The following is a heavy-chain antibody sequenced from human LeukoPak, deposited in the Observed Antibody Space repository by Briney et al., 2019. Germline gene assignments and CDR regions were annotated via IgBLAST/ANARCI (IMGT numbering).Heavy chain of an antibody. Sequence: GGSLRLSCAASGFTVSSNYMSWVRQAPGKGLEWVSVIYSGGSTYYADSVKGRFAISRDNSKNTLYLQMNSLRAEDTAVYYCARGEYQLPQGNWGQGTLVTVSS. V-gene: IGHV3-66*02. CDR2: IYSGGST. CDR1: GFTVSSNY. CDR3: ARGEYQLPQGN. D-gene: IGHD2-2*01. J-gene: IGHJ4*02.